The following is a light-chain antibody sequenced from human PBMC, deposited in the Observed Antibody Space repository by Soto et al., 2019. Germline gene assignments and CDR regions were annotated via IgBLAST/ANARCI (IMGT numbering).Light chain of an antibody. J-gene: IGLJ1*01. V-gene: IGLV2-23*02. CDR1: SSDIGSYDL. CDR2: EVT. Sequence: QSVLTQPASVSGSPGQSITISCTGTSSDIGSYDLVSWYQQHPGTAPKLIIYEVTKRPSGVSTRFSGSKSGNTASLTISGLQAVDEADYYCCSFADFTYVFGTGTRSP. CDR3: CSFADFTYV.